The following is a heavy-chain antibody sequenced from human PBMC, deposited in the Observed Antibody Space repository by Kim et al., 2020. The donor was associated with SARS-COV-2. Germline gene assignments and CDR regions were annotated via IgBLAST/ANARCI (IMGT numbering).Heavy chain of an antibody. CDR2: ISSSSSYI. CDR3: ARGWEPPQFFDY. Sequence: GGSLRLSCAASGFTFSSYSMNWVRQAPGKGLEWVSSISSSSSYIYYADSVKGRFTISRDNAKNSLYLQMNSLRAEDTAVYYCARGWEPPQFFDYWGQGTLVTVSS. J-gene: IGHJ4*02. D-gene: IGHD1-26*01. V-gene: IGHV3-21*01. CDR1: GFTFSSYS.